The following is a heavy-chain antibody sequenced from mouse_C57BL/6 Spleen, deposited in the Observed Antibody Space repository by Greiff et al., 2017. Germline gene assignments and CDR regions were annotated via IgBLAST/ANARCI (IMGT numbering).Heavy chain of an antibody. CDR1: GFTFSDYY. CDR2: INYDGSST. V-gene: IGHV5-16*01. J-gene: IGHJ1*03. D-gene: IGHD1-1*01. Sequence: EVQLVESEGGLVQPGSSMKLSCTASGFTFSDYYMAWVRQVPEKGLEWVANINYDGSSTYYLDSLKSRFIISRDNAKNILYLQMSSLKSEDTATYYCARDLGYYGSSYGWYFDVWGTGTTVTVSS. CDR3: ARDLGYYGSSYGWYFDV.